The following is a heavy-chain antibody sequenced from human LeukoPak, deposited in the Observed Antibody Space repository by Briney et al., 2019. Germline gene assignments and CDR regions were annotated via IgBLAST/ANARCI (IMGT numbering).Heavy chain of an antibody. CDR1: GFTVTDNY. D-gene: IGHD1-1*01. Sequence: TGGSLRLSCAASGFTVTDNYMNWVRQSSGKGLEWVSVIYGGGDTNYADSVKGRFIISRDTSKNTVYLQMDSLGAEDTAVYYCVREAVMPVAPSTTGTSGRPLYEYYGLDVWGQGTTVTVSS. J-gene: IGHJ6*02. CDR3: VREAVMPVAPSTTGTSGRPLYEYYGLDV. CDR2: IYGGGDT. V-gene: IGHV3-53*01.